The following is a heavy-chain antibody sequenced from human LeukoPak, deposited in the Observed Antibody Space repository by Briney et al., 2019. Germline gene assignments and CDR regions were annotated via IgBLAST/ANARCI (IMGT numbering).Heavy chain of an antibody. CDR1: GYTFTSYG. D-gene: IGHD2-21*02. CDR3: AGAYCGGDCYHHDAFDI. J-gene: IGHJ3*02. Sequence: GASVKVSCKASGYTFTSYGISWVRQAPGQGLEWMGWISAYNGNTNYAQKLQGRVTMTTDTSTSTAYMELRSLRSDDTAVYYCAGAYCGGDCYHHDAFDIWGQGTMVTVSS. CDR2: ISAYNGNT. V-gene: IGHV1-18*01.